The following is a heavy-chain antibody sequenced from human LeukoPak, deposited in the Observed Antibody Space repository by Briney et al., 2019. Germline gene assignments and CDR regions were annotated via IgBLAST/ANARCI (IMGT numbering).Heavy chain of an antibody. CDR1: GYTFTSYY. J-gene: IGHJ4*02. CDR3: ARDNYDSPLSLDY. Sequence: ASVKVSCKASGYTFTSYYMHWVRQAPGQGLEWMGIINPSGGSTSYAQKFQGRVTMTRDTSISTAYMELSRLRSDDTAVYYCARDNYDSPLSLDYWGQGTLVTVSS. V-gene: IGHV1-46*01. D-gene: IGHD5-12*01. CDR2: INPSGGST.